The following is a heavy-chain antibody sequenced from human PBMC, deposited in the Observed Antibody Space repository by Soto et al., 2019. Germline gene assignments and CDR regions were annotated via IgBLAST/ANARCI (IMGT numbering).Heavy chain of an antibody. J-gene: IGHJ5*02. D-gene: IGHD2-15*01. V-gene: IGHV1-18*01. CDR3: ARAPEYCSGGSCYPYCFDP. CDR2: ISAYNGNT. CDR1: GYTFTSYG. Sequence: ASVKVSCKASGYTFTSYGISWVRQAPGQGLEWMGWISAYNGNTNYAQKLQGRVTMTTDTSTSTAYMELRSLRSDDTAVYYCARAPEYCSGGSCYPYCFDPWGQGTLVTVSS.